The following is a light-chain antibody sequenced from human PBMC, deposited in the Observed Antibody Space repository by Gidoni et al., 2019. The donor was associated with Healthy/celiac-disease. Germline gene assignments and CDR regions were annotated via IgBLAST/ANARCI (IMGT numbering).Light chain of an antibody. CDR2: DAS. J-gene: IGKJ1*01. CDR3: QPYNSYSWT. V-gene: IGKV1-5*01. Sequence: DIQMTQSPSTLSASVGDRVTITCRASQSISSWLAWYHQKPGKAPKLLIYDASSLESGVPSRFSGRGSGTEFTLTLSSLQPDDFATYYCQPYNSYSWTFGQGTKVEIK. CDR1: QSISSW.